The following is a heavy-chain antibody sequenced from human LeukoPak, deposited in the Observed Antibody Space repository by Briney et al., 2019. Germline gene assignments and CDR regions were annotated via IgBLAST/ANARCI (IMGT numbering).Heavy chain of an antibody. J-gene: IGHJ4*02. CDR1: GFTFSSYA. Sequence: GGSLRLSCAASGFTFSSYAMSWVRQAPGKGLDWVSGISGSGGSTYYTDSVKGRFTISRDNSKNTLCLQMNSLRAEDTAVYYCAKDMVRGVNSGFDYWGQGTLVTVSS. CDR2: ISGSGGST. V-gene: IGHV3-23*01. D-gene: IGHD3-10*01. CDR3: AKDMVRGVNSGFDY.